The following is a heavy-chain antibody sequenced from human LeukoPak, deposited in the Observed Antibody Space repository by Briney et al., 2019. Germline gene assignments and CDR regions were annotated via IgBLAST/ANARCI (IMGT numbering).Heavy chain of an antibody. CDR3: ARARDSRGYQFKGFDY. J-gene: IGHJ4*02. CDR1: GGSFSDYY. CDR2: IYTSGST. Sequence: SETLSLTCAVYGGSFSDYYWSWIRQPAGKGLEWIGRIYTSGSTNYNPSLESRITISVDTSKNQFSLKLNSVTAADTAVYYCARARDSRGYQFKGFDYWGQGTLVTVSS. V-gene: IGHV4-59*10. D-gene: IGHD3-22*01.